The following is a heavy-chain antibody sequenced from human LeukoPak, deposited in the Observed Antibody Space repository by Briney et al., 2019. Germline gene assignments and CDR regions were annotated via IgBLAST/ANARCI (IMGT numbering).Heavy chain of an antibody. V-gene: IGHV3-7*01. CDR1: GFTFSRYW. CDR3: ARGGGWYFDY. J-gene: IGHJ4*02. D-gene: IGHD6-19*01. CDR2: IKQDGSEK. Sequence: PGGSLKLSCAGSGFTFSRYWMSWVRQAPGKGLEWVTGIKQDGSEKEYVDSVKGRFTISRDNAKNSLYLQMNSLSVEDTAVYYCARGGGWYFDYWGQGALITASS.